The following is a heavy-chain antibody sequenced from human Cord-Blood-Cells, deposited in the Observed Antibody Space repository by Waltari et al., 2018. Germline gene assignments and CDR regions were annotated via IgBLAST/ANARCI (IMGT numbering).Heavy chain of an antibody. J-gene: IGHJ4*02. CDR1: GYTFTSYG. CDR3: ARAPRAAAGTY. V-gene: IGHV1-18*04. D-gene: IGHD6-13*01. CDR2: ISAYNGNP. Sequence: QVQLVQSGAEVRKPRASVTVACKASGYTFTSYGSSGVRKAPGQGLEWRGWISAYNGNPNYEQQLQGRVTMTTDTSKSKAYMELRSLRSDDTAVYYCARAPRAAAGTYWGQGTLVTVSS.